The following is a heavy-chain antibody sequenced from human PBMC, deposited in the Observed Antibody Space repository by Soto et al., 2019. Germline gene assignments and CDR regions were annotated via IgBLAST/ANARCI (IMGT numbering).Heavy chain of an antibody. CDR2: ISAYNGDT. J-gene: IGHJ5*02. V-gene: IGHV1-18*04. CDR3: ARDQEYSTSGLYWFDL. CDR1: GYTFTSFG. D-gene: IGHD6-6*01. Sequence: VQLVQSGAEVKKPGASVKVSCKASGYTFTSFGITWVRQAPGQDLEWLGWISAYNGDTNYAPRLQGRVTMTTDTSTSTVYMELKSLKSDGTAVYYCARDQEYSTSGLYWFDLWGQGTLVTVSS.